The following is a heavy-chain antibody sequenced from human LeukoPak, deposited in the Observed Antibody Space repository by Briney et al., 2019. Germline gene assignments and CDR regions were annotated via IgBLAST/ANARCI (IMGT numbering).Heavy chain of an antibody. J-gene: IGHJ6*03. CDR2: IIPIFGTA. CDR3: ARAQGYCSGGSCPSYYYYMDV. D-gene: IGHD2-15*01. Sequence: SVKVSCKASGYTFTSYDINWVRQAPGQGLEWMGGIIPIFGTANYAQKFQGRVTITTDESTSTAYMELSSLRSEDTAVYYCARAQGYCSGGSCPSYYYYMDVWGKGTTVTVSS. V-gene: IGHV1-69*05. CDR1: GYTFTSYD.